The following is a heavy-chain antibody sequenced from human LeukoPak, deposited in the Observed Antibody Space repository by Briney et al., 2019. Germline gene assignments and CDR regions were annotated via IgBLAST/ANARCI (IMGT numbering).Heavy chain of an antibody. CDR2: ISSSSSYI. CDR1: GFTLSDNY. D-gene: IGHD5-18*01. CDR3: ARGRLWSNRLFDY. Sequence: GGSLRLSCAASGFTLSDNYMTWIRQAPGKGLEWVSSISSSSSYIYYADSVKGRFTISRDNAKNSLYLQMNSLRAEDTAVYYCARGRLWSNRLFDYWGQGTLVTVSS. J-gene: IGHJ4*02. V-gene: IGHV3-11*06.